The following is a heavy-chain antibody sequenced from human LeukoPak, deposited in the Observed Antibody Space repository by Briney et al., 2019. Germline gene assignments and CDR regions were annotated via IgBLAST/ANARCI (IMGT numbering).Heavy chain of an antibody. D-gene: IGHD3-10*01. CDR1: GYTFTSYG. Sequence: ASVKVSCKASGYTFTSYGISWVRQAPGQGLEWMGWISAYNGNTNYAQELQGRVTMTTDTSTSTAYMELRSLRSDDTAVYYCARDYGSGSSKAGGYWGQGTLVTVSS. J-gene: IGHJ4*02. V-gene: IGHV1-18*01. CDR2: ISAYNGNT. CDR3: ARDYGSGSSKAGGY.